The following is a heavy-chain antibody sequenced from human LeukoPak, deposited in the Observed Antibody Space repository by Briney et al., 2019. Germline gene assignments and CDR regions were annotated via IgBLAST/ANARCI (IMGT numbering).Heavy chain of an antibody. CDR1: GFTFSAYA. CDR3: ARDQTLYGSGSYLDY. V-gene: IGHV3-53*01. Sequence: GGSLRLSCEASGFTFSAYAMTWVRQAPGKGLEWVSVIYSGGSTYYADSVKGRFTISRDNSKNTLYLQMNSLRAEDTAVYYCARDQTLYGSGSYLDYWGQGTLVTVSS. D-gene: IGHD3-10*01. J-gene: IGHJ4*02. CDR2: IYSGGST.